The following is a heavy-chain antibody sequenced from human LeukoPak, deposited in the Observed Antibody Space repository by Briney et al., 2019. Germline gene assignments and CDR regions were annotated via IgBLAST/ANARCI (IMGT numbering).Heavy chain of an antibody. CDR3: ARGRWELRAWDY. Sequence: SETLSLTCTVSGGSISSSSYYWGWIRQPPGKGLEWIGSIYYSGSTYYNPSLKSRVTISVDTSKNQFSLRLSSVTAADTAVYYCARGRWELRAWDYWGQGTLVTVSS. J-gene: IGHJ4*02. V-gene: IGHV4-39*01. CDR2: IYYSGST. D-gene: IGHD1-26*01. CDR1: GGSISSSSYY.